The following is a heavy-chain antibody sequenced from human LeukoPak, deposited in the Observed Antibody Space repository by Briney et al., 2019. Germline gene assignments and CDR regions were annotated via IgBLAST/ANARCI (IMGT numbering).Heavy chain of an antibody. V-gene: IGHV4-4*07. J-gene: IGHJ6*02. Sequence: SETLSLTCTVSGGSISSYYWSWIRQPPGKGLEWIGRIYTSGSTNYNPSLKSRVTMSVDTSKNQFSLKLSSVTAADTAVYYCARGGSGWYYYYYGMDVWGQGTTVTVSS. CDR2: IYTSGST. CDR3: ARGGSGWYYYYYGMDV. D-gene: IGHD6-19*01. CDR1: GGSISSYY.